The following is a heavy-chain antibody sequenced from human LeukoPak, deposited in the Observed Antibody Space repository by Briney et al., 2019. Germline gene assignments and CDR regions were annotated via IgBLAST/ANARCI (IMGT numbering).Heavy chain of an antibody. Sequence: SETLSLTCTVSGGSISSYYWNWIRQPPGKGLEWIGYIYYSGSTNYNPSLKSRVTISVDTSKNQFSLKLSSVTAADTAVYYCARGARGRPFDYWGQGTLVTVSS. D-gene: IGHD3-16*01. V-gene: IGHV4-59*01. J-gene: IGHJ4*02. CDR2: IYYSGST. CDR3: ARGARGRPFDY. CDR1: GGSISSYY.